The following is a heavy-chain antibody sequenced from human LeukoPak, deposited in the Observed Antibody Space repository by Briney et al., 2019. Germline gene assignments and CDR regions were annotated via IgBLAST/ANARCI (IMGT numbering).Heavy chain of an antibody. V-gene: IGHV4-39*01. Sequence: SETLSLTCTVSGGSISSCSYYWGWIRQPPGKGLEWIGSIYYSGSTYYNPSLKSRVTISVDTSKNQFSLKLSSVTAADTAVYYCASLPVGYAFDIWGQGTMVTVSA. CDR2: IYYSGST. D-gene: IGHD2-15*01. CDR1: GGSISSCSYY. J-gene: IGHJ3*02. CDR3: ASLPVGYAFDI.